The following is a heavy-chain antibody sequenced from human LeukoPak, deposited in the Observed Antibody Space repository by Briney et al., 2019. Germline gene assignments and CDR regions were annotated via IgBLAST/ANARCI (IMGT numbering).Heavy chain of an antibody. CDR1: GFTFSSYA. CDR3: ASDLTGHYYFDY. J-gene: IGHJ4*02. D-gene: IGHD3-9*01. V-gene: IGHV3-23*01. Sequence: GGSLRLSCAASGFTFSSYAMSWVRQAPGKGLEWVSGILDSGYSTYYANSVKGRFTISRDNSNNTLYLQMNSLRAEDTAVYYCASDLTGHYYFDYWGQGTLVTVSS. CDR2: ILDSGYST.